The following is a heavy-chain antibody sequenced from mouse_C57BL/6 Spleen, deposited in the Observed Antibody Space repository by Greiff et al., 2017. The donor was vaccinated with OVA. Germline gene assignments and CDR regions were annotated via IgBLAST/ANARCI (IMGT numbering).Heavy chain of an antibody. CDR3: ARQGVTTGDY. Sequence: EVHLVESGGGLVKPGGSLKLSCAASGFTFSDYGMHWVRQAPEKGLEWVAYISSGSSTIYYADTVKGRFTISRDNAKNTLFLQMTSLRSEDTAMYYCARQGVTTGDYWGQGTTLTVSS. J-gene: IGHJ2*01. CDR1: GFTFSDYG. CDR2: ISSGSSTI. D-gene: IGHD2-2*01. V-gene: IGHV5-17*01.